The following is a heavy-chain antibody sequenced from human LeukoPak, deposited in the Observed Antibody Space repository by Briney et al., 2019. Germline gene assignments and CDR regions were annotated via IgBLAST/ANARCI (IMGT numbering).Heavy chain of an antibody. Sequence: PGGSLRLSCAASGFTFSSYGMHWVRQAPGKGLEWVAFIRYDGSNKNYADPVKVRFTISRDNSKNTLYLQMNSLRAEDTAVYYCAKSYDFWSGYYADDAFDIWGQGTMVTVSS. D-gene: IGHD3-3*01. J-gene: IGHJ3*02. V-gene: IGHV3-30*02. CDR3: AKSYDFWSGYYADDAFDI. CDR1: GFTFSSYG. CDR2: IRYDGSNK.